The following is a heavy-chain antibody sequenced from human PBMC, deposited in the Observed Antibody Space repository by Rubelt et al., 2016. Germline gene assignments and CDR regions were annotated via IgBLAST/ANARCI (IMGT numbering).Heavy chain of an antibody. CDR2: IYYSGRT. J-gene: IGHJ5*02. V-gene: IGHV4-59*08. CDR1: GGSISSYY. Sequence: QVQLQESGPGLVKPSETLSLTCTVSGGSISSYYWSWIRQPPGKGLEWIGSIYYSGRTNSNPSLKGGVTSSGDTSKDQFSLKLSAGTAADTAVYDGARHALSPYSSSNWFDPWGQGTLVTVSS. D-gene: IGHD6-13*01. CDR3: ARHALSPYSSSNWFDP.